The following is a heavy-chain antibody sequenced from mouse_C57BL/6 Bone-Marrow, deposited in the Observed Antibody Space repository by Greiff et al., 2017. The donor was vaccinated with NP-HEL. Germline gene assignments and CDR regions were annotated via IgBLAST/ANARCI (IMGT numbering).Heavy chain of an antibody. CDR3: ARGGGPGDY. V-gene: IGHV3-6*01. CDR1: GYSITSGYY. J-gene: IGHJ2*01. Sequence: EVQLQESGPGLVKPSQSLSLTCSVTGYSITSGYYWNWIRQFPGNKLEWMGYISYDGSNNYNPSLKNRISITRDTSKNQFFLKLNSVTTEDTATYYCARGGGPGDYWGQGTTLTVSS. CDR2: ISYDGSN. D-gene: IGHD3-3*01.